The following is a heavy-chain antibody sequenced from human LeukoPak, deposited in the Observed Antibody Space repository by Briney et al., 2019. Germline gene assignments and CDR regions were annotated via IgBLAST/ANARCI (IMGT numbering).Heavy chain of an antibody. D-gene: IGHD2-2*01. CDR2: IYPGDSKT. CDR3: ARLTQLNYADS. V-gene: IGHV5-51*01. Sequence: GESLKISCKGSGYTFASYWIGWVRQMPGKGLEWMGIIYPGDSKTRYGPSFQGQVTISADKSLGTAYLQRSSLEASDTAMYYCARLTQLNYADSWGQGTLVTVSS. CDR1: GYTFASYW. J-gene: IGHJ4*02.